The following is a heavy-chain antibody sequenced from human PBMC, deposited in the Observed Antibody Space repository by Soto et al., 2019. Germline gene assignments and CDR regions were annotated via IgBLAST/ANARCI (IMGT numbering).Heavy chain of an antibody. J-gene: IGHJ5*02. Sequence: SVKVSCKASGGTFSSYAISWVRQAPGQGLEWMGGIIPIFGTANYAQKFQGRVTITADESTSTAYMELSSLRSEDTAVYYCARDTKPRPYYYDSSGYFPSGPWGQGTLVTVSS. CDR3: ARDTKPRPYYYDSSGYFPSGP. D-gene: IGHD3-22*01. V-gene: IGHV1-69*13. CDR2: IIPIFGTA. CDR1: GGTFSSYA.